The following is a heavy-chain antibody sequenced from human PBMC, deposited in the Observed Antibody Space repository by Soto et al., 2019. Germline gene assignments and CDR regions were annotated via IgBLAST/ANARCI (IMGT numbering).Heavy chain of an antibody. D-gene: IGHD6-19*01. CDR1: GYTFTSYA. V-gene: IGHV1-3*01. CDR3: AREGDIAVADRFHY. CDR2: INAGNGNT. J-gene: IGHJ4*02. Sequence: ASVKVSCKASGYTFTSYAMHWVRQAPGQRLEWMGWINAGNGNTKYSQKFQGRVTITRDTSASTAYMELSSLRSEDTAVYYCAREGDIAVADRFHYSGQATLVTVSS.